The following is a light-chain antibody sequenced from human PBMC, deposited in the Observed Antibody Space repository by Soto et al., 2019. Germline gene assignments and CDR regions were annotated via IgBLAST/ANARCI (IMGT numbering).Light chain of an antibody. CDR2: GAS. Sequence: EIVLTQSPGTLSLSPGERATLSCRASQSVSSSYLAWYQQKPGQAPRLLIYGASGRATGIPDRFSGSGSGTDFTLTISSLDPEDFAVYYCQQYGSSSYTFGQGTKLEIK. J-gene: IGKJ2*01. CDR3: QQYGSSSYT. CDR1: QSVSSSY. V-gene: IGKV3-20*01.